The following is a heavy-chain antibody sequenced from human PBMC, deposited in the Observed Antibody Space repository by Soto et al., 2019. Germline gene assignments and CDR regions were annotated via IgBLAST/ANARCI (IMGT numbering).Heavy chain of an antibody. D-gene: IGHD3-10*01. CDR1: GFTFSSYA. V-gene: IGHV3-30-3*01. CDR2: ISYDGSNK. J-gene: IGHJ4*02. Sequence: GESLKISCADSGFTFSSYAMHWVRQAPGKGLEWVAVISYDGSNKYYADSVKGRFTISRDNSKNTLYLQMNSLRAEDTAVYYCARDPTEVYYGSGSYYNEVGFAFDYWGQGTLVTVSS. CDR3: ARDPTEVYYGSGSYYNEVGFAFDY.